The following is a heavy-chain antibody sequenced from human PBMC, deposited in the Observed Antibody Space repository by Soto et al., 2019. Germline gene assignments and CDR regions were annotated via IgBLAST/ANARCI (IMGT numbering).Heavy chain of an antibody. CDR2: IYYSGST. D-gene: IGHD4-17*01. CDR3: ARSYGDYVSYYYYGMDV. CDR1: GGSISSYY. J-gene: IGHJ6*02. Sequence: PSEILSLTCTVSGGSISSYYWSWIRQPPGKGLEWIGYIYYSGSTNYNPSLKSRVTISVDTSKNQFSLKLSSVTAADTAVYYCARSYGDYVSYYYYGMDVWGQGTTVTVSS. V-gene: IGHV4-59*01.